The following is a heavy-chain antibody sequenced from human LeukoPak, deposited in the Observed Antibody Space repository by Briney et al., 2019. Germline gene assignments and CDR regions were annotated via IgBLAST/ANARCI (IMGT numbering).Heavy chain of an antibody. CDR3: ARDWHSSGLYYFDY. J-gene: IGHJ4*02. V-gene: IGHV1-2*02. D-gene: IGHD6-19*01. CDR1: GYTFTGYY. CDR2: INPNSGGT. Sequence: GASVKVSCKASGYTFTGYYMHWVRQAPGQGLEWMGWINPNSGGTNYAQKFQGRVTVTRDTSTTTVYMELNDLRSDDTALYYCARDWHSSGLYYFDYWGQGTLVTVSS.